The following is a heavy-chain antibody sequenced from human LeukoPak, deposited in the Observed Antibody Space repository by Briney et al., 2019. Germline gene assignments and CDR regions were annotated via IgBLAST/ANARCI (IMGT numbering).Heavy chain of an antibody. Sequence: SETLSLTCAVSGGSISSGGYSWSWIRQPPGKGLEWIGYIYHSGSTYYIPSLKGRVTISVDRSKNQFSLKLSSVTAADTAVYYCARADTSMPYYFDYWGQGTLVTVSS. CDR3: ARADTSMPYYFDY. V-gene: IGHV4-30-2*01. CDR2: IYHSGST. D-gene: IGHD2-2*01. J-gene: IGHJ4*02. CDR1: GGSISSGGYS.